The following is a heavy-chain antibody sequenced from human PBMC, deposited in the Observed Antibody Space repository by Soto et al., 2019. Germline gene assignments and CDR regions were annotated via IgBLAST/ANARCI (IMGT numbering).Heavy chain of an antibody. CDR1: GGSITSYF. D-gene: IGHD3-10*01. J-gene: IGHJ6*02. V-gene: IGHV4-59*01. Sequence: ASETLSLTCTVSGGSITSYFWSWVRQPPGKGLEWIGYIYYSGSTNYNPSLKSRVAISVDTSKNQFSLKLSSVTAADTAVYYCARDKGIMWFGEARPSYYGMDVWGQGTTVTVSS. CDR2: IYYSGST. CDR3: ARDKGIMWFGEARPSYYGMDV.